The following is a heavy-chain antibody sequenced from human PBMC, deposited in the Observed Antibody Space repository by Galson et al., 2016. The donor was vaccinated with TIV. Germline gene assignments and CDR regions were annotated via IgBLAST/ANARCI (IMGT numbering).Heavy chain of an antibody. J-gene: IGHJ4*02. D-gene: IGHD3-3*01. V-gene: IGHV3-11*01. Sequence: SLRLSCAASPFIFSDYYMSWFRQAPGKGREWVSYINPSGTAIYYADSVKDRFTIFRDNAKSSLYLQMNSLRPGDTAVYYCAGSTDYDFGSGLDWGQGTLVTVSS. CDR1: PFIFSDYY. CDR2: INPSGTAI. CDR3: AGSTDYDFGSGLD.